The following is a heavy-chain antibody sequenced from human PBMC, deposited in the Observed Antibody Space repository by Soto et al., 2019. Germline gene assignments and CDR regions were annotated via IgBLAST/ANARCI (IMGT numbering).Heavy chain of an antibody. J-gene: IGHJ2*01. D-gene: IGHD2-15*01. Sequence: VGWIRQPPAKDLEWLSLIYWADDTRYSPSLKSRLTIAKDTCKNQVVLTMTNMDPVDTATYYCEHNNVFFRTEDGIRDSVPVSAFLLNRSSDL. CDR2: IYWADDT. CDR3: EHNNVFFRTEDGIRDSVPVSAFLLNRSSDL. V-gene: IGHV2-5*02.